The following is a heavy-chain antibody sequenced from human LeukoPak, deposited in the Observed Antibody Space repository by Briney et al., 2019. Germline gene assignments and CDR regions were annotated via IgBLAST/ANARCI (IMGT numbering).Heavy chain of an antibody. Sequence: GGSLRLSCAASGFTFSSYAMHWVRQAPGKGLEWVAVISYDGSNKYYADSVKGRFTISRDNSKNTLYLQMNSLRAEDTAVYYCAKDLLQWELLHYFDYWGQGTLVTVSS. D-gene: IGHD1-26*01. V-gene: IGHV3-30*04. J-gene: IGHJ4*02. CDR2: ISYDGSNK. CDR3: AKDLLQWELLHYFDY. CDR1: GFTFSSYA.